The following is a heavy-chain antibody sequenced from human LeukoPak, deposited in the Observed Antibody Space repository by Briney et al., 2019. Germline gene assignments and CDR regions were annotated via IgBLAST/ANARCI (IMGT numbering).Heavy chain of an antibody. Sequence: GGSLRLSCAASGFXFSSYVMSWVRQAPGKGVEWVSGISGSGDSTYFADSVKGRFTISRDNSKNTLYLQMGSLRAEDTAVYYCAKGKGVVRASYDYWGQGTLVTVSS. J-gene: IGHJ4*02. CDR2: ISGSGDST. CDR3: AKGKGVVRASYDY. V-gene: IGHV3-23*01. D-gene: IGHD3-10*01. CDR1: GFXFSSYV.